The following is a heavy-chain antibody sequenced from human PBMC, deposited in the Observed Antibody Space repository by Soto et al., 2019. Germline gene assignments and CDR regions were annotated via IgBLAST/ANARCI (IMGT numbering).Heavy chain of an antibody. Sequence: GGSLRLSCAASELTFSSYGMHWVRQAPGKGLEWVAVISYDGSNKYYADSVKGRFTISRDNSKNTLYLQMNSLRADDTAVYYCANEDSSSRFDDGGKGTLVTVSS. CDR2: ISYDGSNK. CDR3: ANEDSSSRFDD. D-gene: IGHD6-13*01. V-gene: IGHV3-30*18. J-gene: IGHJ4*02. CDR1: ELTFSSYG.